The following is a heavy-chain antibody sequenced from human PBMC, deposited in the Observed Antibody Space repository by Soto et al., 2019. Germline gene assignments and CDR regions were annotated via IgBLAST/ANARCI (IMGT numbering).Heavy chain of an antibody. Sequence: GGSLRLSCEASGLTFRRHWMHWDRQVPGKGLVWVSSINSDGTSSTYAESVKGRFTISRDNAKNTVYLQMNSLRAEDTAIYYCPSYDFLRGLHIPDAWGQGTLLPAPS. V-gene: IGHV3-74*03. D-gene: IGHD3-3*01. CDR1: GLTFRRHW. J-gene: IGHJ5*01. CDR2: INSDGTSS. CDR3: PSYDFLRGLHIPDA.